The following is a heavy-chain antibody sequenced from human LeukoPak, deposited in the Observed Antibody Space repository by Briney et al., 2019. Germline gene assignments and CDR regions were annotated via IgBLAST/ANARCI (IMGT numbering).Heavy chain of an antibody. CDR3: AKDAADSRPDY. CDR2: IWYDGSND. CDR1: GFSFDNYG. D-gene: IGHD6-25*01. Sequence: PGGSLRLSCVASGFSFDNYGMHWVRQAPGKGLEWVALIWYDGSNDQYAESVKGRFTISRDNSKNTLYLQMNSLRIEDTAVYYCAKDAADSRPDYWGQGTLVTVSS. J-gene: IGHJ4*02. V-gene: IGHV3-33*06.